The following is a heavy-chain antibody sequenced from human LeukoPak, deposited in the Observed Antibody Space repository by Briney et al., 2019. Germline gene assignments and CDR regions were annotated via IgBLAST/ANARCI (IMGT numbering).Heavy chain of an antibody. V-gene: IGHV1-18*01. CDR2: ISAYNGNT. CDR3: AREAITIFGVVRTQTTYGPHRFDP. D-gene: IGHD3-3*01. J-gene: IGHJ5*02. CDR1: GYTFTSYG. Sequence: GASVKVSCKASGYTFTSYGISWVRQAPGQGLEWMGWISAYNGNTNYAQKLQGRVTMTTDTSRSTAYMELRSLRSDDTAVYYCAREAITIFGVVRTQTTYGPHRFDPWGQGTLVTVSS.